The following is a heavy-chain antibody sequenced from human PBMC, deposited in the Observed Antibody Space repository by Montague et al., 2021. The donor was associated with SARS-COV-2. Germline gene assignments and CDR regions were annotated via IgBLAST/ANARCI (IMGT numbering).Heavy chain of an antibody. V-gene: IGHV3-33*01. J-gene: IGHJ4*02. CDR2: IWYDGSNK. D-gene: IGHD6-13*01. CDR1: GFNFSSYG. Sequence: SLRLSCAASGFNFSSYGMHWVRQAPGKGLEWVAVIWYDGSNKYYADSVKGRFTISRDNSKNTLYLQMNSLRAEDTAVYYCARDRVRAAAGTRYYFGYWGQGTLVTVSS. CDR3: ARDRVRAAAGTRYYFGY.